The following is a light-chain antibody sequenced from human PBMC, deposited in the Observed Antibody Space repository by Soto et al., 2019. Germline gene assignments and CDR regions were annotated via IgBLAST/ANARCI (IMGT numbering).Light chain of an antibody. CDR3: QQSYSSPWT. Sequence: IQMTQYTSSLSSSVGGRVTITCRASQAIGTDLGWYQQKPGKAPKLLIYAASSLRSGVTSRFSGSGSGTDFTLTISSLQREDFATYVCQQSYSSPWTVGQGTKVDIK. V-gene: IGKV1-39*01. CDR1: QAIGTD. J-gene: IGKJ1*01. CDR2: AAS.